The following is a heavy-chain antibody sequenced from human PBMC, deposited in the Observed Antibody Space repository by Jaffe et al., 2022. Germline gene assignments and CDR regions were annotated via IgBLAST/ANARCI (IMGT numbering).Heavy chain of an antibody. CDR1: GGTFSSYA. J-gene: IGHJ3*02. CDR2: IIPIFGTA. D-gene: IGHD3-10*01. Sequence: QVQLVQSGAEVKKPGSSVKVSCKASGGTFSSYAISWVRQAPGQGLEWMGGIIPIFGTANYAQKFQGRVTITADESTSTAYMELSSLRSEDTAVYYCARVPYKYGITMVQGTRAFDIWGQGTMVTVSS. CDR3: ARVPYKYGITMVQGTRAFDI. V-gene: IGHV1-69*01.